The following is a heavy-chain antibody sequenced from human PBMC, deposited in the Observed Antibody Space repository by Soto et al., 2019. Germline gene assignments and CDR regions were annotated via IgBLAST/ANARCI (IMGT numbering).Heavy chain of an antibody. CDR2: ISAYNGNT. J-gene: IGHJ4*02. D-gene: IGHD3-22*01. CDR3: ARGEYYYDSSCYYSLINFDY. Sequence: ASVKVSCKASGYTFTGYGISWVRQAPGQGLEWMGWISAYNGNTNYAQKLQGRVTMTTDTSTSTAYMELRSLRSDDTAVYYCARGEYYYDSSCYYSLINFDYWGQGTLVTVSS. V-gene: IGHV1-18*04. CDR1: GYTFTGYG.